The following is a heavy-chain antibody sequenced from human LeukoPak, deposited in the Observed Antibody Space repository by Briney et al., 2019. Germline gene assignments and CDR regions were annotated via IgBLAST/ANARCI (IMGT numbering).Heavy chain of an antibody. D-gene: IGHD2-15*01. Sequence: SETLSLTCTVSGGSISSYYWSWIRQPPGKGLEWIGYIYYSGSTNYNPSLKSRVTISVDTPKNQFSLKLSSVTAADTAVYYCARALPYYCSGGSCPFDYWGQGTLVTVSS. J-gene: IGHJ4*02. CDR1: GGSISSYY. CDR2: IYYSGST. CDR3: ARALPYYCSGGSCPFDY. V-gene: IGHV4-59*01.